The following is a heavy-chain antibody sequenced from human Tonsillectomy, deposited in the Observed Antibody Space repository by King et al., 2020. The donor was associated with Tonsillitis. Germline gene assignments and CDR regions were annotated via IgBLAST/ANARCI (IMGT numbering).Heavy chain of an antibody. CDR2: IYHSGST. Sequence: QLQESGPGLVKPSETLSLTCAVSGFSISSGYYWGWIRQPPGKGLECIGNIYHSGSTYYNPSLKSRVTISVATYQNQFSLKLSSVTAADTALYYCARVVTAMGAFDSWGQGTLVTVSS. V-gene: IGHV4-38-2*01. D-gene: IGHD5-18*01. CDR1: GFSISSGYY. J-gene: IGHJ4*02. CDR3: ARVVTAMGAFDS.